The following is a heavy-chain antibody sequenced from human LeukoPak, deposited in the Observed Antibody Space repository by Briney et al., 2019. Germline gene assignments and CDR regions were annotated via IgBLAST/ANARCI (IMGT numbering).Heavy chain of an antibody. CDR1: GITFSSYW. CDR2: INSDGRTP. Sequence: GGPLRLSCAAPGITFSSYWMHWVRQAPGKGLGWVSRINSDGRTPTYADSVKGRFTISRDNANNTLYLQMNSLSAEDTAVYYCARPSYPHWYFDLWGRGTLVTVSS. CDR3: ARPSYPHWYFDL. J-gene: IGHJ2*01. V-gene: IGHV3-74*01.